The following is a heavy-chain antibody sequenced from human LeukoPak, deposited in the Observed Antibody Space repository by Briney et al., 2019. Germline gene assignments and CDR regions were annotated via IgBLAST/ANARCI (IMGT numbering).Heavy chain of an antibody. CDR2: ISWDGGST. Sequence: GGSLRLSCAASGFTFDDYAMHWVRQAPGKGLEWVSLISWDGGSTYYADSVKGRFTISRDNSKNSLYLQMNSLRAEDTALYYCAKDMFDSSSLHYYGMDVWGQGTTVTVSS. D-gene: IGHD6-13*01. CDR3: AKDMFDSSSLHYYGMDV. J-gene: IGHJ6*02. V-gene: IGHV3-43D*03. CDR1: GFTFDDYA.